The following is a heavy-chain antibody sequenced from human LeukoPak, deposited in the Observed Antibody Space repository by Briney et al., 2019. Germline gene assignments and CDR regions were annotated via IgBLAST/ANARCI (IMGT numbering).Heavy chain of an antibody. CDR3: AKDIGDILTGFMS. CDR1: GFTFDDYA. J-gene: IGHJ4*02. V-gene: IGHV3-9*01. CDR2: ISWNSGSI. Sequence: GRSLRLSCAASGFTFDDYAMHWVRQAPGKGLEWVSGISWNSGSIGYADSVKGRFTISRDNAKNSLYLQMNSLRAEDTALYYCAKDIGDILTGFMSWGQGTLVTVSS. D-gene: IGHD3-9*01.